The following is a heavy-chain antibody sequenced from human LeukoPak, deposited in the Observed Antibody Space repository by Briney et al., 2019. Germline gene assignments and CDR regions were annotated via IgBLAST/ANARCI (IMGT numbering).Heavy chain of an antibody. CDR3: ARSRWLDAFDY. CDR1: GFTFSSYW. J-gene: IGHJ4*02. CDR2: INSDGSST. D-gene: IGHD6-19*01. V-gene: IGHV3-74*01. Sequence: PGGSLRLSCAASGFTFSSYWMHWVRHAPGKGLVWVSRINSDGSSTSYADSVKGRFTISRDNAKNTLYLQMNSLRADDTAVYYCARSRWLDAFDYWGQGTLVTVSS.